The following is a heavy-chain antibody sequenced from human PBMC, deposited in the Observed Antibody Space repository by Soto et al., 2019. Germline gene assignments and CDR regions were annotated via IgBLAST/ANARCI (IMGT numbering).Heavy chain of an antibody. J-gene: IGHJ3*02. V-gene: IGHV3-11*03. CDR3: ARHAIRDTYDNYGLDI. D-gene: IGHD3-22*01. CDR1: GFSFSAHY. Sequence: PGGSLRLSCAASGFSFSAHYMTWARQAPGKGLELVSYISNGGSYTNYADSVKGRFTISRDNAKNSLYLQMNSLRVEDTALYYCARHAIRDTYDNYGLDIRGQGTMVTVSS. CDR2: ISNGGSYT.